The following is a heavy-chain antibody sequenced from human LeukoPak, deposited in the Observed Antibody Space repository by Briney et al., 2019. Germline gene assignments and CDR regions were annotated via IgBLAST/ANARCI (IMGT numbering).Heavy chain of an antibody. CDR2: IYYSGST. Sequence: SQTLPLTCTVSGGSISSGDYYWSWIRQPPGKGLEWIGYIYYSGSTYYNPSLKSRVTISVDTSKNQFSLKLSSVTAADTAVYYCAKADEYGGSFDYWGQGTLVTLSS. D-gene: IGHD4/OR15-4a*01. CDR1: GGSISSGDYY. V-gene: IGHV4-30-4*08. J-gene: IGHJ4*02. CDR3: AKADEYGGSFDY.